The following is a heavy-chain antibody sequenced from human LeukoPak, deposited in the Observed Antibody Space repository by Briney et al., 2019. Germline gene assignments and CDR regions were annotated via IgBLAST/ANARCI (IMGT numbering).Heavy chain of an antibody. CDR3: ARPIHSSSWSFDY. D-gene: IGHD6-13*01. CDR2: INPNSGGT. V-gene: IGHV1-2*02. CDR1: GYTFTGYY. Sequence: ASVKVSCKASGYTFTGYYMHWVRQAPGQGLEWMGWINPNSGGTNYAQKFQGRVTMTRDTSISTAYMELSRLRSDDTAVYYCARPIHSSSWSFDYWGQGTLVTVSS. J-gene: IGHJ4*02.